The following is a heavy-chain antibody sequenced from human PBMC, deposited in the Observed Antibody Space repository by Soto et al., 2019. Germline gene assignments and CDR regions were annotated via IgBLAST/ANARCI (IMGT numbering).Heavy chain of an antibody. CDR3: ARSAITLFGVVSIPPHYYSEVDV. CDR2: IIPICGIG. J-gene: IGHJ6*02. V-gene: IGHV1-69*01. D-gene: IGHD3-3*01. CDR1: GGTFNRYA. Sequence: QVQLVQSGAEVKKPGSSVKVSCKASGGTFNRYAISWVRQSPGQVLECMGGIIPICGIGNDALRSQGRATITADESAGTAYMELSSLRSEDTGVYYCARSAITLFGVVSIPPHYYSEVDVWGQGTTVTVSS.